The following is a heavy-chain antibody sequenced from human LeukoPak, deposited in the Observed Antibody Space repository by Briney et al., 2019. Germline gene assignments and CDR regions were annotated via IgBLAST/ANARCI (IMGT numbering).Heavy chain of an antibody. D-gene: IGHD3-10*01. CDR3: ATNTMFRGIHAFDI. J-gene: IGHJ3*02. Sequence: GESLKISFKGSGYRFTSYWIGWVRQMPGKGLEWMGIIYPGDSDTRYSPSFQGQVTISADKSISTAYLQWSSLKASDSAMYYCATNTMFRGIHAFDIWGQGTMVTVSS. CDR1: GYRFTSYW. CDR2: IYPGDSDT. V-gene: IGHV5-51*01.